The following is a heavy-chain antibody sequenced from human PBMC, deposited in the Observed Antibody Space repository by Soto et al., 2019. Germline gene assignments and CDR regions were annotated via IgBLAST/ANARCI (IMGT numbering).Heavy chain of an antibody. CDR3: ATRGIVGPIY. J-gene: IGHJ4*02. CDR2: VYHNGNT. Sequence: QMQQQESGTGLVEPSGSLSLTCNVYDGSINNGDWCSWVRQPPGKGLEWIGEVYHNGNTNYNASLKSRVTVSVDKSRNQFSLRLTSVTPADTAVYYCATRGIVGPIYWGQGTLVTVSS. CDR1: DGSINNGDW. V-gene: IGHV4-4*02. D-gene: IGHD1-26*01.